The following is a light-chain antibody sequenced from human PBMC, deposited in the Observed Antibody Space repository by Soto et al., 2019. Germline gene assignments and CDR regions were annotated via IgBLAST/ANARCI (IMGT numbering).Light chain of an antibody. Sequence: EIVLTQSPGTLSLSPGERATLSCRASQSVSRNHLAWYQQKPGQAPRLLIYGASSRATGIADRFSGSGSGTDFTLTISRLEPEDLAVYYCQQYGNSPPFSFVQGTKLEIK. CDR2: GAS. J-gene: IGKJ2*03. V-gene: IGKV3-20*01. CDR3: QQYGNSPPFS. CDR1: QSVSRNH.